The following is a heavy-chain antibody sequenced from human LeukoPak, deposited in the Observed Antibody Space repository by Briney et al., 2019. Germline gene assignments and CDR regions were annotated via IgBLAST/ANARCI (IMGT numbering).Heavy chain of an antibody. CDR2: ISSSSSAI. CDR3: ARASVTTIDWFDP. V-gene: IGHV3-11*01. J-gene: IGHJ5*02. Sequence: GSLRLSCVASGFNFSDYYMSWIRQAPGKGPKWISFISSSSSAIYYADSVKGRFTISRDNAKNSLYLQMNSLRVEDTAVYYCARASVTTIDWFDPWGQGTLVTVSS. CDR1: GFNFSDYY. D-gene: IGHD4-17*01.